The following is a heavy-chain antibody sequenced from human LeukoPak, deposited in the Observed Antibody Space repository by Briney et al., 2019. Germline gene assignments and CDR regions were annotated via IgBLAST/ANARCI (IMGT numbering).Heavy chain of an antibody. CDR2: ISSSSGTII. D-gene: IGHD1-26*01. CDR3: TTDHVGATVEFDS. CDR1: GFTFSNSY. J-gene: IGHJ4*02. Sequence: GGSLRLSCAASGFTFSNSYMSWIRQAPGKGLEWIAYISSSSGTIIHYADSVKGRFTISRDNAKNSLYLQMDSLRAEDTAIYYCTTDHVGATVEFDSWGQGTLVTVSS. V-gene: IGHV3-11*04.